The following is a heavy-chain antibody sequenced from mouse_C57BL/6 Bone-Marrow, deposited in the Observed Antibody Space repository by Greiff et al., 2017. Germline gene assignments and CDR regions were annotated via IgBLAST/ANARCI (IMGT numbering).Heavy chain of an antibody. Sequence: EVMLVEFGGGLVKPGGSLKLSCAASGFTFSSYAMSWVRQTPEKRLEWVATISDGGSYTYYPDNVKGRFTISRDNAKNNLYLQMSHLKSEDTAMYYCAREWGLTSYAMDYWGQGTSVTVSS. V-gene: IGHV5-4*01. CDR1: GFTFSSYA. CDR3: AREWGLTSYAMDY. J-gene: IGHJ4*01. CDR2: ISDGGSYT. D-gene: IGHD4-1*01.